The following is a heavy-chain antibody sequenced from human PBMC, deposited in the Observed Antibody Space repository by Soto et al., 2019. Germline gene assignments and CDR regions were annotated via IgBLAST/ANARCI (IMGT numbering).Heavy chain of an antibody. CDR2: ISNDGSIK. Sequence: RSLRLSCAASGFSFSTYGMHWVRQAPGKGLEWMAVISNDGSIKYYADSVKGRFTISRDNSKDTLFLQMNSLRGEDTAVYYCAKVVRADTTSSNFYYYSGMDVWGQGTTVTVSS. J-gene: IGHJ6*02. D-gene: IGHD6-6*01. CDR3: AKVVRADTTSSNFYYYSGMDV. V-gene: IGHV3-30*18. CDR1: GFSFSTYG.